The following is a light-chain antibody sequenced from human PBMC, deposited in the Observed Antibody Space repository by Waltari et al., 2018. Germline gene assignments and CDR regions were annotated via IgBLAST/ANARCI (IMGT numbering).Light chain of an antibody. V-gene: IGLV2-14*03. Sequence: HSALTQPASVSGSPGQSITISCTGTSRDGGGYDFVPWYQQHPGKVPKLIIYDVNNRPSGISHRFSGSKSGNTASLTISGLQADDEADYYCSSYTSTSNLEVFGTGTEVTVL. CDR1: SRDGGGYDF. CDR3: SSYTSTSNLEV. J-gene: IGLJ1*01. CDR2: DVN.